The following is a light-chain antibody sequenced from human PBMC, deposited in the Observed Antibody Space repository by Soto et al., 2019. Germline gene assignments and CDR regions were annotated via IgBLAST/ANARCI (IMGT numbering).Light chain of an antibody. CDR2: DAS. V-gene: IGKV3-15*01. CDR3: QQYNNWPWT. J-gene: IGKJ1*01. CDR1: QSVSSN. Sequence: EIVMTQSPATLSVSPGERATLSCRASQSVSSNLAWYQQKPGQAPRLLIYDASTRATDIPTRFSGSGSGTEFTLTIRRLQSEDFAVYYCQQYNNWPWTFGQGTQVDIK.